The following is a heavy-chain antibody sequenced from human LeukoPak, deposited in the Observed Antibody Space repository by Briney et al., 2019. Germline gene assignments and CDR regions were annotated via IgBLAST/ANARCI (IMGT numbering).Heavy chain of an antibody. Sequence: GGSLRLSCAASGFTFSSYSMNWVRQAPGKGLEWVSYISSSSSTIYYADSVKGRFTISRDNAKNSLYLQMNSLRAEDTAVYYCARDHRSWYSLPYYYYYMDVWGKGTTVTVSS. V-gene: IGHV3-48*01. CDR3: ARDHRSWYSLPYYYYYMDV. CDR2: ISSSSSTI. J-gene: IGHJ6*03. D-gene: IGHD6-13*01. CDR1: GFTFSSYS.